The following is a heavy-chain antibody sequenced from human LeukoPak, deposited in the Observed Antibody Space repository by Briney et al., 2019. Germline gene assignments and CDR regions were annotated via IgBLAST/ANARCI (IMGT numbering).Heavy chain of an antibody. J-gene: IGHJ4*02. Sequence: SETLSLTCTVSGGSISSYYWSWIRQPAGKGLEWIGRIYTSGSTNYNPSLKSRVAMSVDTSKNQFSLKLSSVTAAGTAVYYCARLGADSSSIAARLVDYWGQGTLVTVSS. CDR1: GGSISSYY. D-gene: IGHD6-6*01. V-gene: IGHV4-4*07. CDR3: ARLGADSSSIAARLVDY. CDR2: IYTSGST.